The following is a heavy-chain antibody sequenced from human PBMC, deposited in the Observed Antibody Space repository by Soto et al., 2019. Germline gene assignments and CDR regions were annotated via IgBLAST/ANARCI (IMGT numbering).Heavy chain of an antibody. CDR3: ARELYGDYGADY. V-gene: IGHV3-74*01. J-gene: IGHJ4*01. CDR1: GFTFSNYW. Sequence: GGSLRLSCATSGFTFSNYWMHWVRQSPGKGLEWVSRIKSDGSGTSHADSVLGRFTISRDNANNMLYLQMNSLRAEDTAVYYCARELYGDYGADYWGQGTLVTVSS. CDR2: IKSDGSGT. D-gene: IGHD4-17*01.